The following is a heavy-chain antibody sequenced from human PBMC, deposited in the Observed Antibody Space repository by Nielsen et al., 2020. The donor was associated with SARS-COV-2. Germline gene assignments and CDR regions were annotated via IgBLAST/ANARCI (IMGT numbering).Heavy chain of an antibody. CDR2: IYYSGST. CDR3: ARVDYGGNEYFQH. Sequence: SETLSLTCIFSGGSINSGDFYWSWIRQHPGKGLEWIGYIYYSGSTYYNPSLKSRVTISVDTSKNQFSLKLSSVTAADTAVYYCARVDYGGNEYFQHWGQGTLVTVSS. V-gene: IGHV4-31*03. J-gene: IGHJ1*01. CDR1: GGSINSGDFY. D-gene: IGHD4-23*01.